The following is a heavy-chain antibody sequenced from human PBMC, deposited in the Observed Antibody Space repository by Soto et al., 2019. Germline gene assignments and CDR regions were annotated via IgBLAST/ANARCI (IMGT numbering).Heavy chain of an antibody. J-gene: IGHJ4*02. Sequence: QVQLQESGPGLVKPSQTLSLTCTVSGGSISSGDYYWSWIRQPPGKGLEWIGYIYYSGSTYYNPSLKSRVTISVDTSKNQFSLKLSSVTAADTAVCYCARVERGDYNYFDYWGQGTLVTVSS. D-gene: IGHD4-17*01. CDR2: IYYSGST. CDR1: GGSISSGDYY. V-gene: IGHV4-30-4*01. CDR3: ARVERGDYNYFDY.